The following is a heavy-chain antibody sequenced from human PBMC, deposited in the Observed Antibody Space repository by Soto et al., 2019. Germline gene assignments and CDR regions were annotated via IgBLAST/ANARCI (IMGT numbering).Heavy chain of an antibody. J-gene: IGHJ1*01. CDR3: VRATVAVTDYQH. Sequence: PSETLSLTCTVSGSSISSYYWSWIRQPPGKGLEWIGYIYGTGSTNYNPSLKSRVTMSIDTSKNQFSLKLSSVTPADTAVYYCVRATVAVTDYQHWGQGTLVTVSS. CDR2: IYGTGST. D-gene: IGHD4-4*01. CDR1: GSSISSYY. V-gene: IGHV4-59*01.